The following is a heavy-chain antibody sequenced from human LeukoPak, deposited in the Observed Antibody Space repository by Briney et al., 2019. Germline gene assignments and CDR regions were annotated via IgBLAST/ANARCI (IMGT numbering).Heavy chain of an antibody. J-gene: IGHJ4*02. CDR3: ARVMSAWYFDY. CDR2: ICSSGDI. V-gene: IGHV4-4*09. D-gene: IGHD3-16*01. CDR1: DNSISNYC. Sequence: SETLSLTCTVSDNSISNYCWSWIRQPPGKELEWIAYICSSGDIKYNPSLNSRATMSLDTSKMQLSLGLRSVTAADTAEYYCARVMSAWYFDYWGQGTLVTVSS.